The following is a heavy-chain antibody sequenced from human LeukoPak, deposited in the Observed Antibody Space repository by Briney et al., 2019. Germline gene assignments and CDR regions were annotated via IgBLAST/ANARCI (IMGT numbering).Heavy chain of an antibody. Sequence: GSLRLSCAASGFTFRSNWMTWVRQAPGRGLEWVANINQDGSVKKYVDSVKDRFTISRDNAENSLYLQMNSLRAGDTAVYSCARTDTTSAGFLDYWGQGILVTVSS. D-gene: IGHD6-13*01. CDR3: ARTDTTSAGFLDY. V-gene: IGHV3-7*01. CDR1: GFTFRSNW. CDR2: INQDGSVK. J-gene: IGHJ4*02.